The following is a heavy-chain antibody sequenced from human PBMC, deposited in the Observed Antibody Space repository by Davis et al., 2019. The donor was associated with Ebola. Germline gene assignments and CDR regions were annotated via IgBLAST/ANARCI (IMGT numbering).Heavy chain of an antibody. V-gene: IGHV4-34*01. CDR3: SRGADAYKSGVD. CDR1: SGSFSGYS. Sequence: GSLRLSCAVYSGSFSGYSWTWIRQPPGKGLEWIGEINDGGSFNYNPTLKSRITISVDTSKNQFSLKMTSVTAADTAVYYCSRGADAYKSGVDWGQGTLVTVSS. D-gene: IGHD5-24*01. CDR2: INDGGSF. J-gene: IGHJ4*02.